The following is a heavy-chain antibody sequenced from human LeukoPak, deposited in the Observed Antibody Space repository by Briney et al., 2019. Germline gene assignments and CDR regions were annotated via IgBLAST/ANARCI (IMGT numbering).Heavy chain of an antibody. V-gene: IGHV3-30*03. CDR2: ISYDGSNK. J-gene: IGHJ6*02. CDR3: TRDQGYYDSSGYRTYYYYGMDV. Sequence: GGSLRLSCAASGFTFSSYGMHWVREAPGKGLEWVAIISYDGSNKYYADSVKGRFTISRDNSKNTLYLQMNSLRAEDTAVYYCTRDQGYYDSSGYRTYYYYGMDVWGQGTTVIVSS. D-gene: IGHD3-22*01. CDR1: GFTFSSYG.